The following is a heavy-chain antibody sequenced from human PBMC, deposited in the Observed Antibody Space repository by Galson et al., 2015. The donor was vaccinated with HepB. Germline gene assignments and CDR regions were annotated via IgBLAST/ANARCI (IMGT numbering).Heavy chain of an antibody. V-gene: IGHV3-49*03. J-gene: IGHJ3*02. Sequence: SLRLSCAASGFTFGDYAMSWFRQAPGKGLEWVGFIRSKAYGGTTEYAASVKGRFTISRDDSKSIAYLQMNSLKTEDTAVYYCTRAPQWELQITGDAFDIWGQGTMVTVSS. CDR1: GFTFGDYA. CDR2: IRSKAYGGTT. CDR3: TRAPQWELQITGDAFDI. D-gene: IGHD1-26*01.